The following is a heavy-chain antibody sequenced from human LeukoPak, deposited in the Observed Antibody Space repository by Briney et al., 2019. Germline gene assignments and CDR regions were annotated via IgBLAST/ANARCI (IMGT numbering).Heavy chain of an antibody. D-gene: IGHD1-26*01. Sequence: PGRSLRLSCAASGFTFSSYGMHWVRQAPGKGLEWVAVISYDGSNKYYADSVKGRFTISRDNSKNTLYLQMNSLRAEDTAVYYCAKIGGSYYEGAFDIWGQGTMVTVSS. J-gene: IGHJ3*02. V-gene: IGHV3-30*18. CDR3: AKIGGSYYEGAFDI. CDR2: ISYDGSNK. CDR1: GFTFSSYG.